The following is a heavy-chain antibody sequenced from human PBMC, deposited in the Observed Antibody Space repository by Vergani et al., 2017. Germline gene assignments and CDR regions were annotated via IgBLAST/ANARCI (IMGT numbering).Heavy chain of an antibody. V-gene: IGHV3-13*04. J-gene: IGHJ3*02. CDR1: GFTFSSYD. Sequence: EVQLVESGGGLVQPGGSLRLSCAASGFTFSSYDMHWVRQATGKGLEWVSAIGTAGDTYYPGSVKGRFTISRENAKHSLYLQMNSLRAGDTAVYYCARGRRWLQKADDAFDIWGQGTMVTVSS. CDR3: ARGRRWLQKADDAFDI. CDR2: IGTAGDT. D-gene: IGHD5-24*01.